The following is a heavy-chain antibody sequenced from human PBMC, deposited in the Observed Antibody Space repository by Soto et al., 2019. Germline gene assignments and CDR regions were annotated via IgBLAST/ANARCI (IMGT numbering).Heavy chain of an antibody. CDR2: IYYSGST. CDR1: GLSVSSND. J-gene: IGHJ5*02. CDR3: ARVGYSSSWYAGFDP. D-gene: IGHD6-13*01. Sequence: LILSCAASGLSVSSNDMSWVRQPPGKGLEWIGYIYYSGSTYYNPSLKSRVTISVDTSKNQFSLKLSSVTAADTAVYYCARVGYSSSWYAGFDPWGQGTLVTVSS. V-gene: IGHV4-30-4*01.